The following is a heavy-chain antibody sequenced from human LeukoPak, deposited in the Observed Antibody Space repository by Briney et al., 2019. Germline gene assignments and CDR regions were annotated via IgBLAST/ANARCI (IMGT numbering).Heavy chain of an antibody. CDR1: GYTFTSYD. J-gene: IGHJ3*02. D-gene: IGHD2-2*02. CDR2: MNPNSGNT. Sequence: ASVKVSCKASGYTFTSYDINWVRQATGQGLEWMGWMNPNSGNTGYAQKFQGRVTITRNTSISTAYMELSSLRSEDTAVYYCARVPKKVYCSSTSCYSADAFDIWGQGTMVTVSS. V-gene: IGHV1-8*03. CDR3: ARVPKKVYCSSTSCYSADAFDI.